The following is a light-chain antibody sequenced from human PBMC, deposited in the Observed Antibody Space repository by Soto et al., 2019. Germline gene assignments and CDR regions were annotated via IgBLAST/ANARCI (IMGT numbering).Light chain of an antibody. J-gene: IGLJ2*01. Sequence: QSVLTQPPSVSGAPGQRVTISCTGSSSNIGAGYDVHWYQQLPGTAPKLLIYGNSNRPSGVPDRFSGSKSGTSSSLALTGLQAEDEADYYCQSYDSSLSGVVFCGGTKVTVL. CDR1: SSNIGAGYD. CDR3: QSYDSSLSGVV. V-gene: IGLV1-40*01. CDR2: GNS.